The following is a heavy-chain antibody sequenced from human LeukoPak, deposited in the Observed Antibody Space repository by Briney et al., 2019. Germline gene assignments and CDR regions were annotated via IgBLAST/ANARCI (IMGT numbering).Heavy chain of an antibody. J-gene: IGHJ4*02. CDR2: IYYSGST. Sequence: SETLSLTCTVSGGSISSYYWSWIRQPPGKGLEWIGYIYYSGSTNYNPSLKSRVTISVDTSKNQFSLKLSSVTAADTAMYYCARASYDFWSAPFDYWGQGTLVTVSS. CDR1: GGSISSYY. V-gene: IGHV4-59*01. D-gene: IGHD3-3*01. CDR3: ARASYDFWSAPFDY.